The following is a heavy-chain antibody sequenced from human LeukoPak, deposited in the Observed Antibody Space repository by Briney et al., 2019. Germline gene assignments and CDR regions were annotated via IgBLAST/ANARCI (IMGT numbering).Heavy chain of an antibody. V-gene: IGHV3-30*03. CDR3: VPSFSGSFV. J-gene: IGHJ4*02. CDR1: GFTFSSYG. CDR2: ISDDGSDK. D-gene: IGHD3-10*01. Sequence: GGSLRLSCAASGFTFSSYGMNWVRQAPGKGLEWVAVISDDGSDKYYGDSVQGRFTISRDDSENTLFLEMKSLRVEDTAVYYCVPSFSGSFVGGQGTPVTVSS.